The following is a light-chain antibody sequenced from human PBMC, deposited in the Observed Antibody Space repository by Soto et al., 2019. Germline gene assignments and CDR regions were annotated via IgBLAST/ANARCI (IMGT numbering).Light chain of an antibody. CDR1: QSVSSSY. CDR3: QQYGSLPWT. CDR2: GAS. J-gene: IGKJ1*01. V-gene: IGKV3-20*01. Sequence: EIVLTQSPGTLSLSPGERATLSCRASQSVSSSYLAWYQQKLGQAPRLLIYGASSRATGIPDRFSGSGSGTDFTLTISRLEAEDFAVYYCQQYGSLPWTFGQGTKVEIK.